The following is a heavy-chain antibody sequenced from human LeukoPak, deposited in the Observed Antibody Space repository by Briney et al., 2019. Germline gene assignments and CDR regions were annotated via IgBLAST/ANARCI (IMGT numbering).Heavy chain of an antibody. D-gene: IGHD3-3*01. CDR1: GGSISSYY. CDR3: ARDQYDTWSRRGNFDS. Sequence: SETLSLTCTVSGGSISSYYWSWIRQPPGKGLEWIGYIYYSGSTNYNPSLKSRVTISVDTSKNQFSLKLNSVTAADTAVYYCARDQYDTWSRRGNFDSWGQGTLVIVSS. J-gene: IGHJ4*02. V-gene: IGHV4-59*01. CDR2: IYYSGST.